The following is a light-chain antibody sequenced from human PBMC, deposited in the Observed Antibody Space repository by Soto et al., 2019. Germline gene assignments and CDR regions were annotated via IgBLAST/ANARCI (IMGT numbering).Light chain of an antibody. J-gene: IGLJ1*01. CDR2: DVT. CDR3: SSYTDRKNLV. Sequence: QSVLTQSPSASGSPGQSVTISCTGTSSDIGGYNSVSWYQQHPGKAPKVMIYDVTKRPSGVPDRFSGSKSGNTASLTVSALQAEDEAHYYCSSYTDRKNLVFGTGTKVTVL. V-gene: IGLV2-8*01. CDR1: SSDIGGYNS.